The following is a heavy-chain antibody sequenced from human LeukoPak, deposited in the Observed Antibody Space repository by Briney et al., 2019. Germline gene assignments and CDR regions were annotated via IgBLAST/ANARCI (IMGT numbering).Heavy chain of an antibody. J-gene: IGHJ6*03. Sequence: GASVKVSCKASGYTFTNYGISWVRQAPGQGLEWMGWISAYNGNTNYPQKLQGRVTMTTDTSTNTAYMDLRSLRSDDTAVYYCARAIASTDSRYSYYYYMDVWGKGTTDTVSS. CDR2: ISAYNGNT. CDR1: GYTFTNYG. D-gene: IGHD6-13*01. V-gene: IGHV1-18*01. CDR3: ARAIASTDSRYSYYYYMDV.